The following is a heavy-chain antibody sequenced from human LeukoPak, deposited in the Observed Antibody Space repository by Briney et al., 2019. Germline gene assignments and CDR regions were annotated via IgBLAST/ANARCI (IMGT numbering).Heavy chain of an antibody. Sequence: SETLSLTCTVSGGSISSGSYCWSWIRQPAGKGLEWIGRIYSSGSTNYNPSLKSRVTISVDTSNNHFSLKLSSVTAADTAVYYCAREYSSSSIYYYYYMDVWGKGTTVTVSS. J-gene: IGHJ6*03. CDR2: IYSSGST. CDR3: AREYSSSSIYYYYYMDV. V-gene: IGHV4-61*02. CDR1: GGSISSGSYC. D-gene: IGHD6-6*01.